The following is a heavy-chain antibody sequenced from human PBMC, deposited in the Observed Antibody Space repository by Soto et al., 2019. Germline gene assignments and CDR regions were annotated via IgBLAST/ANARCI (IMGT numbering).Heavy chain of an antibody. CDR1: GFTFSSFW. J-gene: IGHJ4*02. CDR2: ISPDGSEK. Sequence: GGSLGLSCAASGFTFSSFWMDWVRQAPGKGLEWVANISPDGSEKHYVDSVKGRFTISRDNARNSLYLQMSSLTAEDSALYYCSRSLNSWGQGTRVTVSS. CDR3: SRSLNS. V-gene: IGHV3-7*01.